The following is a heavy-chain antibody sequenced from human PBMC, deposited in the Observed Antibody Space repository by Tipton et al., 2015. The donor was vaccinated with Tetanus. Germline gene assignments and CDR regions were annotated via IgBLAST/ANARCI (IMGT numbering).Heavy chain of an antibody. CDR2: INPNSGGA. D-gene: IGHD2-15*01. J-gene: IGHJ4*02. Sequence: QSGAEVKKPGASVKVSCKASRYTFTAYYMQWVRQAPGQGLEWMGWINPNSGGANYALKFQGRVTMTRDTSITTAYMELSNLRSDDTAVYYCARPDRYCSGGSCYLALDYWGQGTLVTVSP. CDR1: RYTFTAYY. CDR3: ARPDRYCSGGSCYLALDY. V-gene: IGHV1-2*02.